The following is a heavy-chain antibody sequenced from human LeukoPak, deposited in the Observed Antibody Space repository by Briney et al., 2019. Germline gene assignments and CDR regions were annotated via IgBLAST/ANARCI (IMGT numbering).Heavy chain of an antibody. CDR1: GFTLSSYS. V-gene: IGHV3-7*04. D-gene: IGHD1-1*01. Sequence: GGSLRLSCEASGFTLSSYSMNWVRQAPGKGLEWVANINRDGSGKYYVDSVRGRFTISRDNAKNSLYLQMNSLRAEDTAVYYCARVQTGTTNWFDPWGQGTLVTVSS. CDR3: ARVQTGTTNWFDP. J-gene: IGHJ5*02. CDR2: INRDGSGK.